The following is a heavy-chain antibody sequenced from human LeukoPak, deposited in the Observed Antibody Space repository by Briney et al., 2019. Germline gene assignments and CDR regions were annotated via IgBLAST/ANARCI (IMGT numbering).Heavy chain of an antibody. CDR2: ISGSGGST. V-gene: IGHV3-23*01. J-gene: IGHJ4*02. Sequence: SGGSLRLSCAASGFTFSSYGMSWVRQAPGKGLEWVSAISGSGGSTYYADSVKGRFTISRDNSKNTLYLQMNSLRAEDTAVYYCAKDRVILTGYYYYFDYWGQGTLVTVSS. D-gene: IGHD3-9*01. CDR1: GFTFSSYG. CDR3: AKDRVILTGYYYYFDY.